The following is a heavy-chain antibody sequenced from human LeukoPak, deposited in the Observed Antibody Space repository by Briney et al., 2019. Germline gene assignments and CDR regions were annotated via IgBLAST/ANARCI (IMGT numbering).Heavy chain of an antibody. CDR1: GFTFSSYW. D-gene: IGHD4-17*01. V-gene: IGHV3-7*01. CDR2: IKQDGSEK. CDR3: ARVRGGKIMTTVTH. J-gene: IGHJ4*02. Sequence: GGSLRLSCAASGFTFSSYWMSWVRQAPGKGLEWVANIKQDGSEKYYVDSVKGRFTISRDNAKNSLYLQMNSLRAEDTAVYYCARVRGGKIMTTVTHWGQGTLVTVSS.